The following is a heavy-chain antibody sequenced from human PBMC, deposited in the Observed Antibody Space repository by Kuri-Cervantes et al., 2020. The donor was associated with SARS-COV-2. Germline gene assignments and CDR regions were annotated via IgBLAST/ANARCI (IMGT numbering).Heavy chain of an antibody. CDR3: ARDGVVVVPAAIGIGALPFGPALYYYYYMDV. V-gene: IGHV1-18*01. J-gene: IGHJ6*03. CDR2: ISAYNGNT. CDR1: GYTFTSYG. D-gene: IGHD2-2*01. Sequence: ASVKVSCRASGYTFTSYGISWVRQAPGQGLEWMGWISAYNGNTNYAQKLQGRVTMTIDTSTSTAYMELRSLRSDDTAVYYCARDGVVVVPAAIGIGALPFGPALYYYYYMDVWGKGTTVTVSS.